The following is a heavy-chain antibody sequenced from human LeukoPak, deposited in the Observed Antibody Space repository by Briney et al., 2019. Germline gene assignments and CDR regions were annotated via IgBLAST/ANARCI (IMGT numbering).Heavy chain of an antibody. CDR2: IYHSGST. D-gene: IGHD6-13*01. J-gene: IGHJ1*01. Sequence: SETLSLTCAVSGGSISSGGYSWSWIRQPPGKGPEWIGYIYHSGSTYYNPSLKSRVTISADRSKNQFSLKLSSVTAADTAVYYCARAAAGAEYFQHWGQGTLVTVSS. CDR3: ARAAAGAEYFQH. CDR1: GGSISSGGYS. V-gene: IGHV4-30-2*01.